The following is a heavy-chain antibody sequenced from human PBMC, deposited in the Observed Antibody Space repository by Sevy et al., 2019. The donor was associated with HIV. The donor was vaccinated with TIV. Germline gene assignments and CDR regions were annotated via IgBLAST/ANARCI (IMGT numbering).Heavy chain of an antibody. V-gene: IGHV6-1*01. Sequence: SQTLSLTCAISGDSVSGKSAAWNWIRQSPSRGLEWLGRTYYRSKWYNDYSISVKSRIIINSDTSKNHFSLHLRSVIPEDTALYFCTREVGSTRRFDYWGQGALVTVSS. CDR3: TREVGSTRRFDY. D-gene: IGHD1-26*01. CDR2: TYYRSKWYN. J-gene: IGHJ4*02. CDR1: GDSVSGKSAA.